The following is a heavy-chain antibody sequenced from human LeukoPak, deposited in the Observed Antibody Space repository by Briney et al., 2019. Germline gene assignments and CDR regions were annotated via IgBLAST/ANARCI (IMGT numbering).Heavy chain of an antibody. Sequence: SETLSLTCTVSSGSISSHYWSWIRQPPGKGLEWIGYIYYSGSTNYNPSLKSRVTISVDTSKNQFSLKLSSVTAADTAVYYCARGRSSWYAIDYWGQGTLVTVSS. D-gene: IGHD6-13*01. CDR1: SGSISSHY. CDR3: ARGRSSWYAIDY. V-gene: IGHV4-59*11. J-gene: IGHJ4*02. CDR2: IYYSGST.